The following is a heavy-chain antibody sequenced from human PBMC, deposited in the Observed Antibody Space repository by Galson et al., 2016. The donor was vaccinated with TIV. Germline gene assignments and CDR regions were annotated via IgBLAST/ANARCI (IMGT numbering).Heavy chain of an antibody. Sequence: SLRLSCAASGFTFSTYAMNWLRQAPGKGLEWVSTISYTGDSTYYTDSVKGRFTIPRDNSKNTLYLQMNSLRAEDTAIYYCAKIRVRGVYYFDYWGQGTLVTVSS. CDR2: ISYTGDST. V-gene: IGHV3-23*01. CDR3: AKIRVRGVYYFDY. D-gene: IGHD3-10*01. J-gene: IGHJ4*02. CDR1: GFTFSTYA.